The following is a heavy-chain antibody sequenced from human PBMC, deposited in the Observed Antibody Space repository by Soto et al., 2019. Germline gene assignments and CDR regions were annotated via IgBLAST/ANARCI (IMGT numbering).Heavy chain of an antibody. V-gene: IGHV1-18*01. J-gene: IGHJ4*02. CDR1: GFTFSNYG. CDR3: ARGTSIAVHEGP. CDR2: ASAYNGYT. Sequence: QVQLVQSGAEVKKPGASVKVSCKGSGFTFSNYGFNWVRQAPGQGLEWVGWASAYNGYTKSAQNFQDRLIMTTDTSTNTAYMELMGLRPDDTALYYCARGTSIAVHEGPWGQGTLVTVSS. D-gene: IGHD3-3*02.